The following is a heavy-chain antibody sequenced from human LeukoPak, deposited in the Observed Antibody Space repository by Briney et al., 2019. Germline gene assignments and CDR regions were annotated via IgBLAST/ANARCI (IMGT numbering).Heavy chain of an antibody. D-gene: IGHD5-24*01. V-gene: IGHV3-48*03. J-gene: IGHJ4*02. Sequence: GGSLRLSCAASGFTFSSYEMNWVRQAPGRGLEWVSYISTTGRTTYYADSVQGRFTMSRDNAQNTVFLQVNSLRADDTAVYYCAGKPRDGYNDGRFDFWGQGTLVTVSS. CDR1: GFTFSSYE. CDR3: AGKPRDGYNDGRFDF. CDR2: ISTTGRTT.